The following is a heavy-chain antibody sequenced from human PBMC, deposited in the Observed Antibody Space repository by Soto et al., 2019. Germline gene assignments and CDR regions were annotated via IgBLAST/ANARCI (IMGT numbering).Heavy chain of an antibody. V-gene: IGHV3-30-3*01. CDR1: GFMFSSYA. J-gene: IGHJ6*02. Sequence: QEQLVESGGGVVQPGRSLRLSCVASGFMFSSYAMHWVRQAPGKGLEGVAVISYDGSKKYYTDSVKGRYTISRDDSEKTLYLQMNSLRVEDTAVYYCARAPHGMDVWGQGTTVTVSS. CDR2: ISYDGSKK. CDR3: ARAPHGMDV.